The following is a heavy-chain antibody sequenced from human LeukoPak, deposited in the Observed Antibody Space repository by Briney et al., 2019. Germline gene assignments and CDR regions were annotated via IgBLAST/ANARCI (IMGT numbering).Heavy chain of an antibody. Sequence: ASVKVSCKASGYTFTSYDINWVRQATGQGLEWMGWMNPNSGNTVYAQKFQGRVTMTRNTSISTAYMELSSLKSEDTAVYFCGRGRYGNVLGSYRTPDFEVWGQGTLVTVSS. CDR3: GRGRYGNVLGSYRTPDFEV. D-gene: IGHD3-16*02. CDR2: MNPNSGNT. CDR1: GYTFTSYD. V-gene: IGHV1-8*01. J-gene: IGHJ4*02.